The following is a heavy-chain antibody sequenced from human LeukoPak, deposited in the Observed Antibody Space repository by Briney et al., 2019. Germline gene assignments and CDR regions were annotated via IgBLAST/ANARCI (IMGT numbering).Heavy chain of an antibody. CDR2: IIPIFGTA. J-gene: IGHJ4*02. D-gene: IGHD2-15*01. CDR1: GGTFSSYA. Sequence: GASVKVSCKASGGTFSSYAISWVRQAPGQGLEWMGGIIPIFGTANYAQKFQGRVTITADKSTSTAYMELSSLRAGDAAVYYCAKAPVTTCSGAYCYPFDYWSQGTLVTVSS. V-gene: IGHV1-69*06. CDR3: AKAPVTTCSGAYCYPFDY.